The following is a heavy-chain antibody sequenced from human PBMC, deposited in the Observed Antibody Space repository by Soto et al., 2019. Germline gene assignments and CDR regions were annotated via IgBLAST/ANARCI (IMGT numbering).Heavy chain of an antibody. CDR2: ISGNGGST. D-gene: IGHD1-26*01. Sequence: PGGSLRLSCAASGFTFSNYATSWVRQAPGKGLEWVSSISGNGGSTYYTDSVKGRFTISRDNSKNTLYLQMNSLRAEDTAVYYCAIEDSESSYGYWGQGTLVTVSS. V-gene: IGHV3-23*01. J-gene: IGHJ4*02. CDR3: AIEDSESSYGY. CDR1: GFTFSNYA.